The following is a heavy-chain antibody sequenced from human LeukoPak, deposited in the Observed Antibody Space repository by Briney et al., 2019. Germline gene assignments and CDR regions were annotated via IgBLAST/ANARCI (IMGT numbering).Heavy chain of an antibody. Sequence: GGSLRLSCVASGFTFSDYYMSWIRQAPGKGLEWVSYISSSGSTIYYADSVKGRFTISRDNAKNSLYLQMNSLRAEDTAVYYCARAPTARYNWFDPWGQGTLVTVSS. D-gene: IGHD5-24*01. CDR2: ISSSGSTI. J-gene: IGHJ5*02. V-gene: IGHV3-11*01. CDR3: ARAPTARYNWFDP. CDR1: GFTFSDYY.